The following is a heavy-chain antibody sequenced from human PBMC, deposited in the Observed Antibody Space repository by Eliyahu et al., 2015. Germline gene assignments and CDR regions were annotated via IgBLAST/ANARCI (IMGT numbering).Heavy chain of an antibody. D-gene: IGHD4-17*01. V-gene: IGHV3-53*01. CDR2: IXSGXST. CDR3: ARVPLYRDYYFDY. J-gene: IGHJ4*02. CDR1: GFTXSSNY. Sequence: EVQVVESGGGLIQPGGSLRLSXAASGFTXSSNYMIWVRQAPGKGLEWVSVIXSGXSTYYANSVKGRFTISRDNSKNTVYLQMNSLRAEDTAVYYCARVPLYRDYYFDYWGQGTLVTVSS.